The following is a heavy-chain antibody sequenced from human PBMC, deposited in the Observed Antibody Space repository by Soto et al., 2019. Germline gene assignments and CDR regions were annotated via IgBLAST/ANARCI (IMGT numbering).Heavy chain of an antibody. CDR1: GGTFSSYT. CDR2: IIPMFGTL. D-gene: IGHD6-6*01. V-gene: IGHV1-69*06. J-gene: IGHJ3*02. Sequence: QLHLVQSGAEVKKPGSSVKVSCKASGGTFSSYTISWVRQAPGQGLEWLGGIIPMFGTLYYAQKFQGRLTIAADSSTSTAYMELSTLRSDDTAVYYCARKVASSDDALDIWGQGTMVTVSS. CDR3: ARKVASSDDALDI.